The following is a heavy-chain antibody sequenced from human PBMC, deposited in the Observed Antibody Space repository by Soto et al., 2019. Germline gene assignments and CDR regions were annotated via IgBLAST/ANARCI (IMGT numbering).Heavy chain of an antibody. CDR3: ARDEWLEWLLGAYYYYGMDV. V-gene: IGHV1-46*01. D-gene: IGHD3-3*01. CDR1: GYTFTIYY. Sequence: GASVKVSCKASGYTFTIYYMHWVRQAPGQGLEWMGIINPSGGSTSYAQKFQGRVTMTRDTSTSTVYMELSSLRSEDTAVYYCARDEWLEWLLGAYYYYGMDVWGQGTTVTVSS. CDR2: INPSGGST. J-gene: IGHJ6*02.